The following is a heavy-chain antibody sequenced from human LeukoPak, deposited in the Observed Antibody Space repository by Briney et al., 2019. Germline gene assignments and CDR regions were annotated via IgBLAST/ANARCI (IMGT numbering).Heavy chain of an antibody. Sequence: PGGSLRLSCAASGFTFRSYWMSWVRQAPGKGLEWVANINQDGSEKYYVDSVKGRFTISRDNAKNSLYLQMNSLRAEDTAVYYCARDRVSSGWDHDYWGQGTLVTVSS. V-gene: IGHV3-7*01. CDR2: INQDGSEK. D-gene: IGHD6-19*01. J-gene: IGHJ4*02. CDR3: ARDRVSSGWDHDY. CDR1: GFTFRSYW.